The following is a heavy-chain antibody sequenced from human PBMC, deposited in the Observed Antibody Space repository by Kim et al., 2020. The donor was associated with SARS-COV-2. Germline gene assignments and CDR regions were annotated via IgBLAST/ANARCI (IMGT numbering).Heavy chain of an antibody. CDR1: GGSISSYY. Sequence: SETLSLTCTVSGGSISSYYWSWIRQPPGKGLEWIGYIYYSGSTNYNPSLKSRVTISVDTSKNQFSLKLSSVTAADTAVYYCARDSRYSSSWYSWWFDPWGQGTLVTVSS. D-gene: IGHD6-13*01. CDR3: ARDSRYSSSWYSWWFDP. CDR2: IYYSGST. V-gene: IGHV4-59*01. J-gene: IGHJ5*02.